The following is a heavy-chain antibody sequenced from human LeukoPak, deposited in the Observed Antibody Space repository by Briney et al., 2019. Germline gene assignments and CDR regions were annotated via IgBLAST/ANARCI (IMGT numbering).Heavy chain of an antibody. V-gene: IGHV1-8*01. J-gene: IGHJ6*03. D-gene: IGHD4-11*01. CDR2: MNPNSGNT. Sequence: ASVKVSCKASGYTFTSYDINWVRQATGQGLEWMGWMNPNSGNTGYAQKFQGRVTMTRNTSISTAYMELSSLRSEDTAVYYCARVTTPNPYYYYYYMDVWGKGTTVTVSS. CDR3: ARVTTPNPYYYYYYMDV. CDR1: GYTFTSYD.